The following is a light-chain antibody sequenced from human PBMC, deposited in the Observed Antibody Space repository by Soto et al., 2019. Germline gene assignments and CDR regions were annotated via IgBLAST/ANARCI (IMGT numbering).Light chain of an antibody. V-gene: IGKV1-5*01. CDR3: QQYNSYSGT. CDR2: DVS. Sequence: QPTQSPSSLSASVGDRFTITCLSSQTISTYLNWYQQKPGKVPKLLIFDVSILASGVPSRFSGSGSGTEFTLTISSLQPDDFATYYCQQYNSYSGTFGQGTKVDIK. J-gene: IGKJ1*01. CDR1: QTISTY.